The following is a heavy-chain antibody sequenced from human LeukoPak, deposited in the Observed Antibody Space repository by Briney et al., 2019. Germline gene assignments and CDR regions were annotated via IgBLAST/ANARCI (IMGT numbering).Heavy chain of an antibody. V-gene: IGHV3-21*01. CDR1: GFTFSSYS. CDR2: ISSSSSYI. D-gene: IGHD2-2*02. CDR3: ARDFLGYCSSTSCYTNAFDI. Sequence: GGSLRLSCAASGFTFSSYSMNWVRQAPGKGLEWVSSISSSSSYIYYADSVKGRFTISRDNAKNSLYLQMNSLRAEDTAVYYCARDFLGYCSSTSCYTNAFDIWGQGTMVTVSS. J-gene: IGHJ3*02.